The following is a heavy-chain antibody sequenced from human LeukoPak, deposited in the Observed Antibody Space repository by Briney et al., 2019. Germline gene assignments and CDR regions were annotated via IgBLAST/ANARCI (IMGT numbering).Heavy chain of an antibody. CDR2: INHSGST. Sequence: SETLSLTCAVYGGSFSGYYWSWIRQPPGKGLEWIGEINHSGSTNYNPSLKSRVTISVDTSKNQFSLKLSSVTAADTAVYYCARGAGSRYYYDSSGYYPYDAWGKGTTVTVSS. CDR3: ARGAGSRYYYDSSGYYPYDA. V-gene: IGHV4-34*01. D-gene: IGHD3-22*01. CDR1: GGSFSGYY. J-gene: IGHJ6*04.